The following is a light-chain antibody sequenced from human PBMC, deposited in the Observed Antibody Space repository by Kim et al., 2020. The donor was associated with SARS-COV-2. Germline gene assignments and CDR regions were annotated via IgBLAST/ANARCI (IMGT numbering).Light chain of an antibody. J-gene: IGKJ2*01. CDR3: QQYNSDSRT. V-gene: IGKV1-5*03. CDR1: QSISNS. Sequence: ATVDDRVTITCRASQSISNSLAWYQQKPGKAPNLLIYKASTLQSGVPSRFSGSGSGTEFTLTISSLQPDDFATYYCQQYNSDSRTFGQGTKVDIK. CDR2: KAS.